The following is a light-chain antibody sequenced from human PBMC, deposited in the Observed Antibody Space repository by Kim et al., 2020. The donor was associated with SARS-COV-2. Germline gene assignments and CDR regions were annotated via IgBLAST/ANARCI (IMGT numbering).Light chain of an antibody. CDR1: SLRSYY. CDR2: GKN. Sequence: SSELTQDPAVSVALGQTVRITCRGDSLRSYYASWYQQKPGQAPVLVIYGKNNRPSGIPDRFSGSSSGNTASLTFTGAQAEDEADYYCNSRDSSGNHVVFGGGTKLTVL. V-gene: IGLV3-19*01. J-gene: IGLJ2*01. CDR3: NSRDSSGNHVV.